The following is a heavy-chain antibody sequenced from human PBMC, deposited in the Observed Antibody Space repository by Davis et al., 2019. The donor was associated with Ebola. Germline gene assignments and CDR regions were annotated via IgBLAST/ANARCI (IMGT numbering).Heavy chain of an antibody. CDR2: ISGSGGST. CDR3: ARDPREYCSSGSCSYMDV. J-gene: IGHJ6*03. CDR1: GFTFSSYA. D-gene: IGHD2-15*01. Sequence: GESLKISCAASGFTFSSYAMSWVRQAPGKGLEWVSAISGSGGSTYYADSVKGRFTISRDNSKNTLYLQLNNLRAEDTATYYCARDPREYCSSGSCSYMDVWGKGTTVTVSS. V-gene: IGHV3-23*01.